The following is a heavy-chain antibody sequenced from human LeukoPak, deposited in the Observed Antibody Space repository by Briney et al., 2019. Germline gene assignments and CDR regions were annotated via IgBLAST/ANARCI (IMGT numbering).Heavy chain of an antibody. Sequence: PGGSLRLSCAASGFTFSSYSMNWVRQAPGKGLEWVSSISSSSSYIYYADSVKGRFTISRDNAKNSLYLQMNSLRAEDTAVYYCARDTFIRDYDILTGYYNLGGYYFDYWGQGTLVTVSS. V-gene: IGHV3-21*01. J-gene: IGHJ4*02. CDR1: GFTFSSYS. D-gene: IGHD3-9*01. CDR2: ISSSSSYI. CDR3: ARDTFIRDYDILTGYYNLGGYYFDY.